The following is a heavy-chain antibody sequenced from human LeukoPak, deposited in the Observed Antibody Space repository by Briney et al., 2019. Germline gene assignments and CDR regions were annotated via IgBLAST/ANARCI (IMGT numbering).Heavy chain of an antibody. V-gene: IGHV3-30*04. J-gene: IGHJ6*02. Sequence: PGRSLRLSCAASGFTFSSYAMHWVRQAPGKGLEWVAVISYDGSKKYYADSVKGRFTISRDDSQNTLYLKMNSLRADDTAVYYCARTAAGSGYYYYGMYVWGQGTTVTVSS. D-gene: IGHD3-22*01. CDR1: GFTFSSYA. CDR2: ISYDGSKK. CDR3: ARTAAGSGYYYYGMYV.